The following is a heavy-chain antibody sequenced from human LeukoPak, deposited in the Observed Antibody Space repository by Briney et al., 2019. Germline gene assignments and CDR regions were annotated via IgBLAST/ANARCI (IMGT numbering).Heavy chain of an antibody. V-gene: IGHV3-23*01. CDR3: TKRVKYGGTWDHFAD. D-gene: IGHD1-26*01. J-gene: IGHJ4*02. CDR1: GFTFDNYR. Sequence: GGSLRLSCAASGFTFDNYRMSWVRQAPGKGLEWVSTVNADGGNTYYADSVKGRFTISRDNSKSALILQMNSLRVEDTALYYCTKRVKYGGTWDHFADWGQGTLVTVSS. CDR2: VNADGGNT.